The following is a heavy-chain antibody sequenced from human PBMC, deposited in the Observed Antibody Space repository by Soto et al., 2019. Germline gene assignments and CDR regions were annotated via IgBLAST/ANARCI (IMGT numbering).Heavy chain of an antibody. Sequence: QVQLQESGPGLVKPSQTLSLTCTVSGGSISSGDYYWSWIRQPPGKGLEWIGYIYYSGSTYYNPSLKRRITTSVDTSKDPFSLTLSSVTAADTAVYYCARDLGYCSGGSCSPPARWFDPWGQGTMVTVSS. CDR1: GGSISSGDYY. J-gene: IGHJ5*02. CDR2: IYYSGST. CDR3: ARDLGYCSGGSCSPPARWFDP. D-gene: IGHD2-15*01. V-gene: IGHV4-30-4*01.